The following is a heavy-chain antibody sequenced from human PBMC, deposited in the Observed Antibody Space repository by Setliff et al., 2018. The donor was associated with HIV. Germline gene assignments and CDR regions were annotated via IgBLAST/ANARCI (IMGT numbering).Heavy chain of an antibody. J-gene: IGHJ4*02. CDR1: GGSASNSRYY. CDR2: IHYNEKT. Sequence: SETLSLTCTVSGGSASNSRYYWAWIRQPPGKGLEYIGSIHYNEKTYYNPSLKSRVTISVDTSKNQFSLKLSSVTAADTAVYYCARGTNTITLRELYPLFDYWGQGTLVTVS. D-gene: IGHD3-10*01. V-gene: IGHV4-39*07. CDR3: ARGTNTITLRELYPLFDY.